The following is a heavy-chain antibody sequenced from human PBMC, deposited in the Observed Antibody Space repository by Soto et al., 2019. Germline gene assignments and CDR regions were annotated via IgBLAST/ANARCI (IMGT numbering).Heavy chain of an antibody. CDR1: GFTFSIHG. J-gene: IGHJ5*02. CDR2: ISNDGNKK. D-gene: IGHD3-3*01. Sequence: GGSLRLSCAASGFTFSIHGMHWVRQTPGKGLEWVAVISNDGNKKYYVESVEGRFSISRDNSKSIVYLQMNNVRIEDTAKYYCAKDKVPNYDFWSGQRWFDPWGQGTQLTASS. V-gene: IGHV3-30*18. CDR3: AKDKVPNYDFWSGQRWFDP.